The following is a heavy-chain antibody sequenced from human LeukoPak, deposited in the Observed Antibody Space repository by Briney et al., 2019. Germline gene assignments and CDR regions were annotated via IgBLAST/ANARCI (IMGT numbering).Heavy chain of an antibody. V-gene: IGHV3-23*01. Sequence: GGSLRLSWAASGFNFINYAMNWVRQAPGKGLEWLSVISDSGHSTYYADSVKGRFTITRDNSKNTLQLQMNSLRADDTAVYYCAKYADSLFSDYWGQGTLVTASS. CDR2: ISDSGHST. J-gene: IGHJ4*02. CDR1: GFNFINYA. D-gene: IGHD4-17*01. CDR3: AKYADSLFSDY.